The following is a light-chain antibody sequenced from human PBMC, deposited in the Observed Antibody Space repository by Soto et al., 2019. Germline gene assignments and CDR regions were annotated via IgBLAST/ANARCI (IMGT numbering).Light chain of an antibody. J-gene: IGKJ1*01. CDR1: QTIIIS. Sequence: DFQLTQSPSTLSASVGDRVTITCRASQTIIISLAWYQQKPGKAPKLLIYEASTLESGVSSRFSGSGSGTDFTLTISSLQPDDFATYYCQQYYSYSPTFGQGTKVDSK. CDR2: EAS. V-gene: IGKV1-5*03. CDR3: QQYYSYSPT.